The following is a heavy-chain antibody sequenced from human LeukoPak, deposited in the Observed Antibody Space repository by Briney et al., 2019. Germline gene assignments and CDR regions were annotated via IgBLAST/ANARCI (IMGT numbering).Heavy chain of an antibody. D-gene: IGHD3-16*01. CDR2: INHSGST. Sequence: SETLSLTCAVYGGSFSGYYWSWIRQPPGKGPEWIGEINHSGSTNYNPSLKSRVTISVDTSKNQFSLKLSSVTAADTAVYYCARGRRGSLSFDYWGQGTLVTVSS. CDR3: ARGRRGSLSFDY. V-gene: IGHV4-34*01. J-gene: IGHJ4*02. CDR1: GGSFSGYY.